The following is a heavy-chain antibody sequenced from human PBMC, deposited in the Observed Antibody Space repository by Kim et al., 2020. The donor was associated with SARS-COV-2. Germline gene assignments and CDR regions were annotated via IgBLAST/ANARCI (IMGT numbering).Heavy chain of an antibody. CDR2: INPSGGST. J-gene: IGHJ6*02. CDR3: ARDGKLGDYYYYGMDV. CDR1: GYTFTSYY. Sequence: ASVKVSCKASGYTFTSYYMHWVRQAPGQGLEWMGIINPSGGSTSYAQKFQGRVTMTRDTSTSTVYMELSSLRSEDMAVYYCARDGKLGDYYYYGMDVWGQGTTVTVSS. D-gene: IGHD1-1*01. V-gene: IGHV1-46*01.